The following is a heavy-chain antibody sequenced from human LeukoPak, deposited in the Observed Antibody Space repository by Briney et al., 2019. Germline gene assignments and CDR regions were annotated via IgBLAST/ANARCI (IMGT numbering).Heavy chain of an antibody. Sequence: GGSLRLSCAASGFTSSTYAMNWVRQAPGKGLEWVSSISSSSSYIYYADSVKGRFTISRDNAKNSLYLQMNSLRAEDTAVYYCARVEGAAMVNWFDPWGQGTLVTVSS. CDR3: ARVEGAAMVNWFDP. CDR1: GFTSSTYA. V-gene: IGHV3-21*01. D-gene: IGHD2-2*01. CDR2: ISSSSSYI. J-gene: IGHJ5*02.